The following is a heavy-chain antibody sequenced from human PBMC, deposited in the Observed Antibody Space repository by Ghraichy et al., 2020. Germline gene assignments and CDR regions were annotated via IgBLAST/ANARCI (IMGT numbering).Heavy chain of an antibody. CDR1: GGSVSSGSYY. CDR2: IYYSGST. D-gene: IGHD5-24*01. J-gene: IGHJ4*02. CDR3: ARVDGYKMYPVDY. Sequence: SQTLSITCTVSGGSVSSGSYYWSWIRQPPGKGLEWIGYIYYSGSTNSNPSLQSRVTISVDTSKNQFSLKLSSVTAADTAVYYCARVDGYKMYPVDYWGQGTLVTVSS. V-gene: IGHV4-61*01.